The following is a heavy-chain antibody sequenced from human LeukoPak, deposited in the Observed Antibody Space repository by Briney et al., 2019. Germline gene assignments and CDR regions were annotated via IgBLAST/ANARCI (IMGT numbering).Heavy chain of an antibody. Sequence: SETLSHTCSVSGGSMRSNGYYWGWIRQPPGKRLEWIGSIYNTGTTYYNPSLESRVTISIDTSRSRFSLKLTSVTAADTAVYHCARHYDDIFTGHLDDWGPETLLTVSS. J-gene: IGHJ4*02. CDR3: ARHYDDIFTGHLDD. D-gene: IGHD3-9*01. CDR2: IYNTGTT. CDR1: GGSMRSNGYY. V-gene: IGHV4-39*01.